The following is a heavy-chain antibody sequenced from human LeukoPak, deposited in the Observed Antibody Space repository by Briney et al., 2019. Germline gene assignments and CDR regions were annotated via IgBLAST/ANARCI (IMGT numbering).Heavy chain of an antibody. J-gene: IGHJ4*02. CDR3: ARGGSSWYFGGPATFDY. CDR1: GGTFSSYA. Sequence: GASVXXXXXASGGTFSSYAISWVRQAPGQGLEXVGGIIPIFGTANYAQKFQGRVTITADESTSTAYMELSSLRSEDTAVYYCARGGSSWYFGGPATFDYWGQGTLVTVSS. CDR2: IIPIFGTA. V-gene: IGHV1-69*13. D-gene: IGHD6-13*01.